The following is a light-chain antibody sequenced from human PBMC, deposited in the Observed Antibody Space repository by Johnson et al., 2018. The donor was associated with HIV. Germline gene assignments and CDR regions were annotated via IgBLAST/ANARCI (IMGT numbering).Light chain of an antibody. V-gene: IGLV1-51*02. CDR1: SSNIGNNY. Sequence: HSVLTQPPSVSAAPGQKVTISCSGSSSNIGNNYVSWYQQLPRGAPKLLIYENNKRPSGIPDRFSGSKSGTSATLDITGLQSGAEADYYCGTWDSSLSAYVIGTGTKVTVL. CDR2: ENN. CDR3: GTWDSSLSAYV. J-gene: IGLJ1*01.